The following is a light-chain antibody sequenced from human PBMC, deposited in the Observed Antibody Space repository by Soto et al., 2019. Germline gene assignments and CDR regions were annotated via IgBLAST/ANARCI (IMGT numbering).Light chain of an antibody. CDR2: GVF. CDR3: LQHRSYPWT. CDR1: QGIGDD. Sequence: DIQMTQSPSSLSASVGDRVTLTCRASQGIGDDLGWYQQQPGRAPKRLIYGVFNLQSGVPSRFSGSGSGTEFTLTISSLQPEDFATYYCLQHRSYPWTFGQGTMVEIK. J-gene: IGKJ1*01. V-gene: IGKV1-17*01.